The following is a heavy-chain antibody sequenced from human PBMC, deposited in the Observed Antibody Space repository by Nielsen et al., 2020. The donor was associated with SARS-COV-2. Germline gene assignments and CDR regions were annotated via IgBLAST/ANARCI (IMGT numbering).Heavy chain of an antibody. D-gene: IGHD2-2*01. Sequence: VRQMPGKGLEWVSVIYSGGSTYYADSVKGRFTISRDNSKNTLYLQMNSLRAEDTAVYYCAKAGSGYCSSTSCLYLNWFDPWGQGTLVTVSS. CDR3: AKAGSGYCSSTSCLYLNWFDP. CDR2: IYSGGST. J-gene: IGHJ5*02. V-gene: IGHV3-53*01.